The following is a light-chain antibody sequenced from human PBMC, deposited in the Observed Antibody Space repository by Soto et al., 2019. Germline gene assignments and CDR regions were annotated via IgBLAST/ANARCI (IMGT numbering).Light chain of an antibody. CDR2: RTS. V-gene: IGKV3-20*01. Sequence: EIVLTQSPGTLSLSPGERATLSCRASQSVNSWFLAWYQQKPGQAPRLLIYRTSNRATGIPDLFSGSGSGTDFTLTISRLEPEDFAVYYCHYYDDSPPFPFGPGTKVDIK. J-gene: IGKJ3*01. CDR1: QSVNSWF. CDR3: HYYDDSPPFP.